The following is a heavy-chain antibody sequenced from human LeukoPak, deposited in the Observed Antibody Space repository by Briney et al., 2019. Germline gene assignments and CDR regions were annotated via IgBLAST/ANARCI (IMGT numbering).Heavy chain of an antibody. J-gene: IGHJ4*02. CDR2: IYYSGST. V-gene: IGHV4-30-4*01. CDR1: GGSISSGDYY. Sequence: SETLSLTCTVSGGSISSGDYYWSWIRQPPGKGLEWIGYIYYSGSTYYNPSLKSRLTISLDTSKNQFSLKLSSVTAADTAVYYCARELYDYVWGSYIDYWGRGTLVTVSS. D-gene: IGHD3-16*01. CDR3: ARELYDYVWGSYIDY.